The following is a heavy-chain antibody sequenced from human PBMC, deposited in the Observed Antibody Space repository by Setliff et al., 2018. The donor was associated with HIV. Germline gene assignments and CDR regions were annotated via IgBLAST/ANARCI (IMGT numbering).Heavy chain of an antibody. CDR2: LYSGGSS. V-gene: IGHV4-59*11. J-gene: IGHJ4*02. Sequence: PSETLSLTCTVSDDSITTHYWSWIRQPPGKGQAWIGYLYSGGSSNYNPSLKIRSSMSMDMSRKQFSRKLTSVTAADTAIYYCARDSEHPTGYFDSWGRGILVTDSS. CDR3: ARDSEHPTGYFDS. D-gene: IGHD1-1*01. CDR1: DDSITTHY.